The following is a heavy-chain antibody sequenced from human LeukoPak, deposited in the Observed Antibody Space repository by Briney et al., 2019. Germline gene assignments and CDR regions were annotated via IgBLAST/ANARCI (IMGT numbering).Heavy chain of an antibody. D-gene: IGHD3-3*01. V-gene: IGHV3-23*01. J-gene: IGHJ4*02. CDR1: GFTFSSYA. CDR2: ISGSGGST. Sequence: GGSLRPSCAASGFTFSSYAMSWVRQAPGKGLEGVSAISGSGGSTYYADSVKGRFTISRDNSKNTLYLQMNSLRAEDTAVYYCATCITIFGVVDYWGQGTLVTVSS. CDR3: ATCITIFGVVDY.